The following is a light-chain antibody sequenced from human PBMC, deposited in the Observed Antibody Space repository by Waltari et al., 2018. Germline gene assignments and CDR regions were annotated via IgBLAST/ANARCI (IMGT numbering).Light chain of an antibody. CDR2: WAS. J-gene: IGKJ1*01. Sequence: DIVMTQSPDSLAVSLGERATINCKSSQSVLYSSNNKNDLAWYQQKPGQPPRLVSYWASTRESGVPDRFSGSGSRTDFTLTISSLQAEDVAVYYGQQYYSTPPRTFGQGTKVEIK. CDR1: QSVLYSSNNKND. CDR3: QQYYSTPPRT. V-gene: IGKV4-1*01.